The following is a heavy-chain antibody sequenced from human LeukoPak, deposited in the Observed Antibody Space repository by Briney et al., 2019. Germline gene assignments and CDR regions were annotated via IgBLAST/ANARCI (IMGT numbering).Heavy chain of an antibody. CDR3: AREQYNDSSGRIL. J-gene: IGHJ4*02. D-gene: IGHD3-22*01. Sequence: SETLSLTCTVSGGSISSYYWSWIRQPAGKGLEWIGRIYTSGSTHYNPSLKSRVTISLDKSKNQFSLELSSVTAADTAVYFCAREQYNDSSGRILWGQGTLVTVSS. CDR2: IYTSGST. V-gene: IGHV4-4*07. CDR1: GGSISSYY.